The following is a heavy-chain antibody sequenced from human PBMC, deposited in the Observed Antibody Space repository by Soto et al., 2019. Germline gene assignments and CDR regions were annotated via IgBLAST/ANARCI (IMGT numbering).Heavy chain of an antibody. CDR2: ISSGGNDI. J-gene: IGHJ4*02. Sequence: PGGSLRLSCEASGFPFSRYSLNWVRQAPGKGLEWVSSISSGGNDISYAESVEGRFFTSRDNVNNVLYLDINNLRPEDKAVYYCARMAYWGQGTLVTVSS. V-gene: IGHV3-21*06. CDR1: GFPFSRYS. CDR3: ARMAY.